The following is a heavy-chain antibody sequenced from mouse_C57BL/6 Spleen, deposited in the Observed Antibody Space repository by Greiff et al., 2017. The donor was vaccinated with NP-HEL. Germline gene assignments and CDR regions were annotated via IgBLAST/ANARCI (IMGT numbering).Heavy chain of an antibody. CDR3: ASPFITTVVATYWYFDV. J-gene: IGHJ1*03. V-gene: IGHV1-64*01. CDR2: IHPNSGST. Sequence: QVQLQQPGAELVKPGASVKLSCKASGYTFTSYWMHWVKQRPGQGLEWIGMIHPNSGSTNYNEKFKSKATLTVDKSSSTAYMQLSSLTSEDSAVYYCASPFITTVVATYWYFDVWGTGTTVTVSS. CDR1: GYTFTSYW. D-gene: IGHD1-1*01.